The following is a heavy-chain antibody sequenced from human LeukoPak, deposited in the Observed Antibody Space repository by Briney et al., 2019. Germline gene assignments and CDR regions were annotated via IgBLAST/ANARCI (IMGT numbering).Heavy chain of an antibody. CDR2: IYTSGST. J-gene: IGHJ4*02. D-gene: IGHD5-18*01. V-gene: IGHV4-4*07. CDR1: GGSISSYY. Sequence: SETLSRTCTVSGGSISSYYWSWIRQPAGKGLEWIGRIYTSGSTNYNPSLKCRVTMSVDTSKNQFSLKLSSVTAADTAVYYCARDFRGYSYGPFDYWGQGTLVTVSS. CDR3: ARDFRGYSYGPFDY.